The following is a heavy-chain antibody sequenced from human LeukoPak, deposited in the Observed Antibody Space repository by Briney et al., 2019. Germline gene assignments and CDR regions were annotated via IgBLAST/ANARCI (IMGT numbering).Heavy chain of an antibody. V-gene: IGHV1-8*03. CDR2: MNPNSGNT. CDR3: ARGRIGHRGSSSVSAYYFDY. D-gene: IGHD6-6*01. CDR1: GYTFTSYD. J-gene: IGHJ4*02. Sequence: GASVKVSCKASGYTFTSYDINWVRQATGQGLEWMGWMNPNSGNTGYAQKFQGRVTITRNTSISTAYMELSSLRSEDTAVYYCARGRIGHRGSSSVSAYYFDYWGQGTLVTVSS.